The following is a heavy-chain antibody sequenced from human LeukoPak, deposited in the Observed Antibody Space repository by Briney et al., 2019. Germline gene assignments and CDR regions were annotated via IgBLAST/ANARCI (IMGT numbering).Heavy chain of an antibody. CDR2: INHSGST. J-gene: IGHJ4*02. D-gene: IGHD3-22*01. Sequence: SETLSLTCAVYGVSFSGYYWSWIRQPPGKGLEWIGEINHSGSTNYNPSLKSRVTISVDTSKNQFSLKLSSVTAADTAVYYCARRSRVGYYDSSGYLDYWGQGTLVTVSS. CDR3: ARRSRVGYYDSSGYLDY. V-gene: IGHV4-34*01. CDR1: GVSFSGYY.